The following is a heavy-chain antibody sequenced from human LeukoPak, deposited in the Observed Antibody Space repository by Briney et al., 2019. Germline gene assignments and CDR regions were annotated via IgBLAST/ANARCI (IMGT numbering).Heavy chain of an antibody. CDR1: GFTLSNYS. V-gene: IGHV3-48*01. D-gene: IGHD4-11*01. J-gene: IGHJ6*03. Sequence: GGSLRLSCAVSGFTLSNYSMNWVRQAPGRGLEWISYISGSGFTIHYADSVKGRFTISRDNAKNPLYLQMNSLRAEDTAVYYCARGVPKTSYYYYYMDVWGKGTTVTVSS. CDR2: ISGSGFTI. CDR3: ARGVPKTSYYYYYMDV.